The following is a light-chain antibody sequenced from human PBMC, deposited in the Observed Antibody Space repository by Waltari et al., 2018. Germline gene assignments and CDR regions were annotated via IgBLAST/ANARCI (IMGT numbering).Light chain of an antibody. CDR2: WAS. Sequence: DIVMTQSPDSLAVSLGERATINCKSSQSVLYSSNNNNYLTWYRQKPGRPPKLLFYWASTRASGVPDRFSGSGSGTDFTLTISSLQAEDVAVYYCQQYYTTPRTFGQGTTVEIK. J-gene: IGKJ1*01. CDR3: QQYYTTPRT. CDR1: QSVLYSSNNNNY. V-gene: IGKV4-1*01.